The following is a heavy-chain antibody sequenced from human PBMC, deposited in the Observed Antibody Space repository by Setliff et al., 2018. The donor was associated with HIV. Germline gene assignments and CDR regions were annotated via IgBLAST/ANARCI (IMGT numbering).Heavy chain of an antibody. CDR2: IYTSGST. D-gene: IGHD2-15*01. CDR3: AREHCSGGSCNGFDI. Sequence: PSETLSLTCTVSGGSISSYYWSWIRQPPGKGLEWIGYIYTSGSTNYNPSLKSRVTISLDTSKNQFSLKLSSLTAADTAVYYCAREHCSGGSCNGFDIWGQGTMVTVSS. J-gene: IGHJ3*02. CDR1: GGSISSYY. V-gene: IGHV4-4*09.